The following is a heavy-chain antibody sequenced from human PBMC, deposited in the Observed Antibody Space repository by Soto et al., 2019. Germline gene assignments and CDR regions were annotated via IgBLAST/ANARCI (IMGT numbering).Heavy chain of an antibody. CDR3: ARDRWDGMDV. CDR1: GGSISSYY. D-gene: IGHD6-13*01. V-gene: IGHV4-59*01. CDR2: IDYSGST. Sequence: QVQLQESGPGLVKPSETLSLTCTVSGGSISSYYWSWIRQPPGKGLEWIGYIDYSGSTNYNPSLKSRVTISVDTSKNQFSLKLSSVTAADTAVYYCARDRWDGMDVWGQGTTVTVSS. J-gene: IGHJ6*02.